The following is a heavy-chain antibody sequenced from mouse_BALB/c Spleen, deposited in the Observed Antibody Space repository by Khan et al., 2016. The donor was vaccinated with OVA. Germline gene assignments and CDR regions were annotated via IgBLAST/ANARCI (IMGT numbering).Heavy chain of an antibody. D-gene: IGHD2-1*01. CDR3: ARWGGNYPSYAMDY. J-gene: IGHJ4*01. Sequence: VQLQQSGPELVKPGASVRISCKASGYTFTSYYIHWVKQRPGQGLEWIGWIYPGNVNTDYNEKFKGKATLTADKSSSTAYMQLSSLTSVDSAVDFCARWGGNYPSYAMDYWGQGTSVTVSS. CDR1: GYTFTSYY. V-gene: IGHV1S56*01. CDR2: IYPGNVNT.